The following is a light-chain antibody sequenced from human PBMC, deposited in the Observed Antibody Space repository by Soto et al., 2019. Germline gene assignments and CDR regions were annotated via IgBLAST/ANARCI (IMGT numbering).Light chain of an antibody. CDR1: QSVSSSH. Sequence: EIVLTQSPGTLSLSPGERATLSCRASQSVSSSHLAWYQQKPGQAPRLLIYGASSRASGVPDRFSGSGSGIDFTLTISRLETDDFAVYYCQQYGMLYAFGQGTKLEIK. CDR2: GAS. V-gene: IGKV3-20*01. CDR3: QQYGMLYA. J-gene: IGKJ2*01.